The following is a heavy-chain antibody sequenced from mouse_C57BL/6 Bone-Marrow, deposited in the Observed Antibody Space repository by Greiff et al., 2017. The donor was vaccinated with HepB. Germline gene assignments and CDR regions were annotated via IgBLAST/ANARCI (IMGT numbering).Heavy chain of an antibody. V-gene: IGHV1-55*01. CDR2: IYPGSGST. CDR3: ARYYYGSSLWYFDV. CDR1: GYTFTSYW. D-gene: IGHD1-1*01. J-gene: IGHJ1*03. Sequence: QVQLQQPGAELVKPGASVKMSCKASGYTFTSYWITWVKQRPGQGLEWIGDIYPGSGSTNYNEKFKSKATLTVDTSSSTAYMQLSSLTSEDSAVYYCARYYYGSSLWYFDVWGTWTTVTVSS.